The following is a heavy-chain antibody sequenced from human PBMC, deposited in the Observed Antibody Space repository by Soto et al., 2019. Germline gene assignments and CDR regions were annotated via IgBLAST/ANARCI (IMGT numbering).Heavy chain of an antibody. D-gene: IGHD6-19*01. CDR3: ASIYQWAGDFDY. V-gene: IGHV3-48*03. CDR1: GFIVSSYE. Sequence: EVQLVESGGGLIQPGGSLRLSCAGSGFIVSSYEMNWVRQAPGKGLEWVSYISSSGSTIYYADSVKGRFTISRDNAKNSLYLQMNSLRAEDTAVYYCASIYQWAGDFDYWGQGTLVTVSS. CDR2: ISSSGSTI. J-gene: IGHJ4*02.